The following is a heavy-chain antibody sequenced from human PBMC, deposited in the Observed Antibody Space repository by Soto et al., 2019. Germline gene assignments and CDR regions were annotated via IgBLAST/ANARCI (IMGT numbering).Heavy chain of an antibody. CDR1: GGSFSGYY. CDR3: AREREARYYDFWDYYYYGMDV. D-gene: IGHD3-3*01. Sequence: QVQLQQWGAGLLKPSETLSLTCAVYGGSFSGYYWSWIRQPPGKGLEWIGEINHSGSTNYNPSLKNRVTISVDTSKNQFALKLSSVTAADTAVYYCAREREARYYDFWDYYYYGMDVWGQGTTVTVSS. V-gene: IGHV4-34*01. J-gene: IGHJ6*02. CDR2: INHSGST.